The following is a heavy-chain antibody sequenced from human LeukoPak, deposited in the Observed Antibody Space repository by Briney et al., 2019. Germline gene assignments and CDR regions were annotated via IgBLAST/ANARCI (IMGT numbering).Heavy chain of an antibody. V-gene: IGHV4-59*10. CDR1: GGSFSGYY. CDR3: ARGVYYGSGSYYLYYFDY. CDR2: IYTSGST. D-gene: IGHD3-10*01. J-gene: IGHJ4*02. Sequence: SETLSLTCAVHGGSFSGYYWSWIRQPAGKGLEWIGRIYTSGSTNYNPSLKSRVTMSVDTSKNQFSLKLSSVTAADTAVYYCARGVYYGSGSYYLYYFDYWGQGTLVTVSS.